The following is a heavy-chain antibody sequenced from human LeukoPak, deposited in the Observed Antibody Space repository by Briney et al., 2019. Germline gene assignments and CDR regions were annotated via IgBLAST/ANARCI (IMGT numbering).Heavy chain of an antibody. CDR2: ISAYNGNT. J-gene: IGHJ4*02. Sequence: ASVKVSCKASGYTFTRYGISWVRQAPGQGLGWMGWISAYNGNTNYAQKFQGRVTMTTDTSTSTAYMELRSLKSDDTAVYYCARADCTSTSCYNNFDYWGQGTLVTVSS. CDR3: ARADCTSTSCYNNFDY. D-gene: IGHD2-2*02. CDR1: GYTFTRYG. V-gene: IGHV1-18*01.